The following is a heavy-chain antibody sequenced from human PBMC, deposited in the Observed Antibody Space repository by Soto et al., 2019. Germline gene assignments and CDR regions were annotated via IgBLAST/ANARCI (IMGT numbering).Heavy chain of an antibody. CDR3: AREWYSSSGPHFDC. J-gene: IGHJ4*02. CDR1: GFSVGSNY. Sequence: EVQLVESGGGLIQPGGSLRLSCAASGFSVGSNYMTWVRQAPGKGLEWVSRMGSGGSTYYADSVKGRVTISGDNSKNTLDLQVNSLRAEDTAVYHCAREWYSSSGPHFDCWGQGTLVTVSS. CDR2: MGSGGST. D-gene: IGHD6-6*01. V-gene: IGHV3-53*01.